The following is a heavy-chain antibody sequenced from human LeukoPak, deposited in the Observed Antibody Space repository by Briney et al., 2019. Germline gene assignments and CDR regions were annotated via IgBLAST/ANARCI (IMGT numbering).Heavy chain of an antibody. V-gene: IGHV1-2*02. CDR1: GYTFTGYY. CDR3: ARTFHYYDSSGYYA. J-gene: IGHJ5*02. D-gene: IGHD3-22*01. Sequence: ASVKVSCKASGYTFTGYYMHWVRQAPGQGLEWMGWINPNSGGTNYAQKFQGRVTMTRDTSISTACMELSRLRSDDTAVYYCARTFHYYDSSGYYAWGQGTLVTVSS. CDR2: INPNSGGT.